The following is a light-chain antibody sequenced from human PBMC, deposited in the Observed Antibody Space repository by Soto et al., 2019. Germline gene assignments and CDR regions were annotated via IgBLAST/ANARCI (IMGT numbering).Light chain of an antibody. CDR3: QQYNTSILFT. J-gene: IGKJ3*01. Sequence: EIVLTQSPGTLSLSPGDRASLSCRASQSVSSTYLAWYQQKPGQAPRLLIYSASRRATGIPDRFSGSGSGTDFTLTISRLEPEDFAVCYSQQYNTSILFTFGPGTTVDIK. CDR1: QSVSSTY. CDR2: SAS. V-gene: IGKV3-20*01.